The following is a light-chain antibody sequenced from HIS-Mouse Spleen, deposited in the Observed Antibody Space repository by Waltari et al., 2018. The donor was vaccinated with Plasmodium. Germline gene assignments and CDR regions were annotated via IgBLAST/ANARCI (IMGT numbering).Light chain of an antibody. CDR3: SSYTSSSTLEV. J-gene: IGLJ3*02. CDR1: SRDVGGYNY. Sequence: QSALTQPASVSGSPGQSITISCTGTSRDVGGYNYVSWYQQPPGKAPNLMIYEVSNRPSGVSNRFSGSKSGNTASLTISGLQAEDEADYYCSSYTSSSTLEVFGGGTKLTVL. V-gene: IGLV2-14*01. CDR2: EVS.